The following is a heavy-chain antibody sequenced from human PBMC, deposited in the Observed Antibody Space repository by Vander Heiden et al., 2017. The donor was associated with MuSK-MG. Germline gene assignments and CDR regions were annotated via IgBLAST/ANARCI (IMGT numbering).Heavy chain of an antibody. Sequence: QVQLVESGGGVVQPGRSLSLSCAASGFTFRRYAMHWVRQAPGKGLEWVAVISYDGSNKYYADSVKGRFTISRDNSKNTLYLQMNSLRAEDTAVYYCARSGTGDLYYYGMDVWGQGTTVTVSS. D-gene: IGHD7-27*01. CDR3: ARSGTGDLYYYGMDV. J-gene: IGHJ6*02. CDR1: GFTFRRYA. V-gene: IGHV3-30*04. CDR2: ISYDGSNK.